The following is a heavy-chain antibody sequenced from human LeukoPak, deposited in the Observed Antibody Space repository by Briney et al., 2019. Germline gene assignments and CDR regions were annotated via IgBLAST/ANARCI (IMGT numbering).Heavy chain of an antibody. CDR3: AKDRQAVAGTRRALDI. CDR1: GFTFDDYA. J-gene: IGHJ3*02. V-gene: IGHV3-9*03. CDR2: ISWNSGSI. Sequence: GGSLRLSCAASGFTFDDYARHWVRQAPGKGLEWVSGISWNSGSIGYADSVKGRFTISRDNAKNSLYLQMNSLRAEDMALYYCAKDRQAVAGTRRALDIWGQGTMVTVSS. D-gene: IGHD6-19*01.